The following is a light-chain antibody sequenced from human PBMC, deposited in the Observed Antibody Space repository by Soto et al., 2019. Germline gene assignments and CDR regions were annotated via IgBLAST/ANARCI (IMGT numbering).Light chain of an antibody. CDR1: DDIADW. V-gene: IGKV1-12*01. CDR2: KAS. CDR3: QQASSFPWT. J-gene: IGKJ1*01. Sequence: IQMTQSPSSVSASVGDRVTFTCRAADDIADWLAWYQKKPGTAPQLLIYKASNLATGLPSRFSGSGSGTYFTLTINSLQPEDFATYFCQQASSFPWTFGQGTKVE.